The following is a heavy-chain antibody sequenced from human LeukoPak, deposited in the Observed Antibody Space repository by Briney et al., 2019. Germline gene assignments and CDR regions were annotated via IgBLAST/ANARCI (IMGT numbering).Heavy chain of an antibody. V-gene: IGHV4-59*01. CDR1: GGSISSYY. CDR3: ARAVGATYLDY. J-gene: IGHJ4*02. Sequence: ASETLSLTCTVSGGSISSYYWSWIRQPPGKGLEWIGYIYYSGSTSYNPSLKSRVTVSVDTSKNQFSLKLSSVTAADTAVYYCARAVGATYLDYWGQGTLVTVSS. D-gene: IGHD1-26*01. CDR2: IYYSGST.